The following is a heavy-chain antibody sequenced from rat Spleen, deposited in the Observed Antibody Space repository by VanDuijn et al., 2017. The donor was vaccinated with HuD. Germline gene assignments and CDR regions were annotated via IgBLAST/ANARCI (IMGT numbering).Heavy chain of an antibody. CDR3: TRVGIFNYGSYGVMDA. CDR1: GFSLTSYH. D-gene: IGHD1-3*01. J-gene: IGHJ4*01. V-gene: IGHV2S1*01. CDR2: IQSGGST. Sequence: QVQLKESGPGLVQTSQTLSLTCTVSGFSLTSYHVSWVRQPPGKGLEWMGRIQSGGSTYYNSALKSRLSISRDTSKSQVFLKMNRLQTEDTAIYYCTRVGIFNYGSYGVMDAWGQGASVTVSS.